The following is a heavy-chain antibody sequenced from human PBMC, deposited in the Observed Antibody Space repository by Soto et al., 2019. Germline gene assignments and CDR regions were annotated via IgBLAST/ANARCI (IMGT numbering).Heavy chain of an antibody. CDR3: ARASRGYSETGDYFCPLGFDH. J-gene: IGHJ4*02. CDR1: GASISREPFC. D-gene: IGHD3-9*01. V-gene: IGHV4-31*03. Sequence: SETLSLTCIASGASISREPFCWTWIRQLPGKGLEWIGYFFHTGSTFPNRSLRGRVAIFVDTSKNQFSLRLTSVTAADTAVYYCARASRGYSETGDYFCPLGFDHWSQGTLVTVSS. CDR2: FFHTGST.